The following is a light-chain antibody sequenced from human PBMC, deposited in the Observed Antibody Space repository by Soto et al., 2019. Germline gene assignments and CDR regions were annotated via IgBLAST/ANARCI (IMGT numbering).Light chain of an antibody. CDR2: EVD. V-gene: IGLV2-14*01. Sequence: QSALTQPASVSGSPGQSITISCIGTNNDIGRYRYVSWYQQHPGKAPKLIIYEVDYRPSGVSSRFSGSKSGNTASLTISGLQPEDEADYYCTSQTSRSVPLVVGGGTKVTVL. CDR3: TSQTSRSVPLV. J-gene: IGLJ2*01. CDR1: NNDIGRYRY.